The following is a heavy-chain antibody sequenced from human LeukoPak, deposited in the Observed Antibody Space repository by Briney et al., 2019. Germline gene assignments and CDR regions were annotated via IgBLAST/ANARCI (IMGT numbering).Heavy chain of an antibody. D-gene: IGHD5-12*01. V-gene: IGHV1-8*02. CDR1: GYTFTSYD. CDR2: MNPNSGNT. CDR3: ARGGYDSVDAFDI. Sequence: GASVKVSCKASGYTFTSYDINWVRQATGRGLEWMGWMNPNSGNTGYAQKFQGRVTMTRDMSTSTVYMELSSLRSEDTAVYYCARGGYDSVDAFDIWGQGTMVTVSS. J-gene: IGHJ3*02.